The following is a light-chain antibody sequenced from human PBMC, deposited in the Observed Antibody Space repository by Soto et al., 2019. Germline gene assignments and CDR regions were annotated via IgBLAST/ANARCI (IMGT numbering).Light chain of an antibody. Sequence: EIVLTQSPGTLSLSPGERATLSCRASQSVSSSYLAWYQQKPGQAPRLLIYGASSRATGIPDRFSGSGSGTDFTLTISRLEPEDLAVYYCQQYGSSPGTFGQGTKVGIK. V-gene: IGKV3-20*01. CDR1: QSVSSSY. CDR2: GAS. CDR3: QQYGSSPGT. J-gene: IGKJ1*01.